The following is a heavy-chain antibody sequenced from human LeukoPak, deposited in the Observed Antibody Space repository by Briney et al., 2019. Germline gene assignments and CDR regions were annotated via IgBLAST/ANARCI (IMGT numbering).Heavy chain of an antibody. CDR3: ARAKYCGGDCYYYFDY. J-gene: IGHJ4*02. D-gene: IGHD2-21*02. CDR2: IYYSGST. Sequence: PSETLSLTCSVSGGSISSYYWSWTRQPPGKGLEWIGYIYYSGSTNYNPSLKSRVTISVDTSKNQFSLKLSSVTAADTAVYYCARAKYCGGDCYYYFDYWGQGTLVTVSS. CDR1: GGSISSYY. V-gene: IGHV4-59*12.